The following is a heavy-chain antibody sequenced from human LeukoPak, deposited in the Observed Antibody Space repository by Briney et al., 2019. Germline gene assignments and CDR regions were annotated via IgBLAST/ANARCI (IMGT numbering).Heavy chain of an antibody. J-gene: IGHJ5*02. CDR2: IRYDGSNK. CDR3: ARGQQWLVSNWFDP. V-gene: IGHV3-30*02. Sequence: GGSLRLSCAASGFTFSSYGMHWVRQAPGKGLEWVAFIRYDGSNKYYADSVKGRFTISRDNSKNTLYLQMNSLRAEDTAVYYCARGQQWLVSNWFDPWGQGTLVTVSS. CDR1: GFTFSSYG. D-gene: IGHD6-19*01.